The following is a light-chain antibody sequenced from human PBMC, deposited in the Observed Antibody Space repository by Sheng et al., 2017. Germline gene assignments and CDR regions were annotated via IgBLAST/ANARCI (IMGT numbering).Light chain of an antibody. CDR1: QDISTY. CDR2: DAS. V-gene: IGKV1-33*01. Sequence: DIQMTQSPSSLSASIGDRVTITCQASQDISTYLNWYQHKPRKAPDLLIYDASRLETGVPSRFSGSGSGTHFTLTISSLQPEDFATYYCQQYDNLLSFGQGTKIEMK. CDR3: QQYDNLLS. J-gene: IGKJ2*01.